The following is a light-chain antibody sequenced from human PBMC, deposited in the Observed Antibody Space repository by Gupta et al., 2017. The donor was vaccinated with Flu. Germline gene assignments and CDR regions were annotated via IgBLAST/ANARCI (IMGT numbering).Light chain of an antibody. Sequence: EIVLTQSPATLSLSPGERATLSCRASQSVSSYLAWYQQKPGQAPRLIIYDASNRAIGIPDSFSGSGDEKDFTLTSSRREHEDFAVYYWQQRSTLHTFGHGTKVDIK. CDR1: QSVSSY. CDR3: QQRSTLHT. V-gene: IGKV3-11*01. CDR2: DAS. J-gene: IGKJ3*01.